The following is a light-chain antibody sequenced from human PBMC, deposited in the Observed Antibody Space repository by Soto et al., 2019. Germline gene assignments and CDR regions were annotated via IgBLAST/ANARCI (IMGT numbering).Light chain of an antibody. CDR2: DVS. CDR1: SSDVGGYNY. CDR3: SSYTSSSTLVV. V-gene: IGLV2-14*01. Sequence: QSALTQPASVSGSPGQSITISCTGTSSDVGGYNYVSWYQQHPSKAPKLMIYDVSNRPSGVSNRFSGSKSGNTASLTISGLQAEDEAAYYCSSYTSSSTLVVFGGGTKLTVL. J-gene: IGLJ2*01.